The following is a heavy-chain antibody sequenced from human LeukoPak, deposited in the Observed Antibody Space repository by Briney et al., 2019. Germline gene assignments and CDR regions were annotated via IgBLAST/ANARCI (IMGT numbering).Heavy chain of an antibody. D-gene: IGHD1-26*01. J-gene: IGHJ3*02. Sequence: GGSLRLSCAASGFTFSSYWMHWVRQAPGKGLVWVSRINSDGSSTSYADSVKGRFTISRDNAKNTLYLQMNSLRAEDMAFYYCAKDKEWELRYAFHIWGQGTMVTVSS. V-gene: IGHV3-74*01. CDR2: INSDGSST. CDR1: GFTFSSYW. CDR3: AKDKEWELRYAFHI.